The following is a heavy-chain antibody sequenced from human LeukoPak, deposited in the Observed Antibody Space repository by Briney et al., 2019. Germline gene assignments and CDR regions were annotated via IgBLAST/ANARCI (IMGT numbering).Heavy chain of an antibody. Sequence: GGSLRLSCAASGFIFSTYGLHWVRQAPGKRLEWVSFIRSDGSNEYYLESVKGRFTISRDNSKHTLYLQMNSLRPEDTALYYCAKDHYNISDYSAPDYWGQGTLVTVSS. CDR3: AKDHYNISDYSAPDY. V-gene: IGHV3-30*02. J-gene: IGHJ4*02. CDR2: IRSDGSNE. D-gene: IGHD3-22*01. CDR1: GFIFSTYG.